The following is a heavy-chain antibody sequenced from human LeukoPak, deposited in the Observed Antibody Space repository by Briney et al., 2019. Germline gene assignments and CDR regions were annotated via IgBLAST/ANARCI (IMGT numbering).Heavy chain of an antibody. D-gene: IGHD2-2*01. CDR2: IYHSGSA. J-gene: IGHJ5*02. Sequence: NSSETLSLTCGVSGYSISSGYQWAWIRQSPGKGLEWIGSIYHSGSAHNNPSLKNRVTISVETSKNQFSLNMYSVTAADTAVYYCARDPRWLTPDCTSTSCYENYFDPWGQGTLVTVSS. V-gene: IGHV4-38-2*02. CDR3: ARDPRWLTPDCTSTSCYENYFDP. CDR1: GYSISSGYQ.